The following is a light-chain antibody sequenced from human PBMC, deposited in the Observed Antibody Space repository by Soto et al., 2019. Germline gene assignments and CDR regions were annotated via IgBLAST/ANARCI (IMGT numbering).Light chain of an antibody. CDR2: GAS. CDR1: QGVSSY. Sequence: DIQMTQSPSSLSASVGDRVTITCRASQGVSSYLAWYQQKPGKVPQLLIYGASTLQSGVPSRFSGSGSGTDFTLTISSLQPEDVATYYCQKYNSAPQTFGGGTKVEIK. V-gene: IGKV1-27*01. J-gene: IGKJ4*01. CDR3: QKYNSAPQT.